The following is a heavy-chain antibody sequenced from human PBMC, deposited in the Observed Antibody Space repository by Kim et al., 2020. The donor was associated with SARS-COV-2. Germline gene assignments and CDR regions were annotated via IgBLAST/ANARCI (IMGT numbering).Heavy chain of an antibody. J-gene: IGHJ4*02. CDR2: INAGNGNT. CDR1: GYTFTSYA. CDR3: ARDNGDYDILTGYYRGGLDY. V-gene: IGHV1-3*01. Sequence: ASVKVSCKASGYTFTSYAMHWVRQAPGQRLEWMGWINAGNGNTKYSQKFQGRVTITRDTSASTAYMELSSLRSEDTAVYYCARDNGDYDILTGYYRGGLDYWGQGTLVTVSS. D-gene: IGHD3-9*01.